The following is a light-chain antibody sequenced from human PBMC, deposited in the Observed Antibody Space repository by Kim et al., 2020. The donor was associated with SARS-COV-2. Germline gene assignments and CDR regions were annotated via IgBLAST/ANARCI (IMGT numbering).Light chain of an antibody. CDR1: QSISSY. CDR3: QQSYSTPPT. CDR2: AAS. J-gene: IGKJ1*01. V-gene: IGKV1-39*01. Sequence: ASVDDRDTIPCRASQSISSYLNWYQQKPRRAPKLRIYAASSFQSGVPSRFSGSGSGTDFTLTISSLQPEDFATYYCQQSYSTPPTFGQGTKVDIK.